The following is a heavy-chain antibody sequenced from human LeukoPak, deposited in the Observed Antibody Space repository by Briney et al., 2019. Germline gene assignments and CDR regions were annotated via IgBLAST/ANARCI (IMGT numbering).Heavy chain of an antibody. Sequence: PSETLSLTCTVSGGSISNIDYFWGWIRQPPGKGLEWIGYIFYSGSTYYNPSLKSRVSISVDTSKNQFSLKLTSVTAADTAVYYCARGALRSELDYWGQGTLVTVSS. V-gene: IGHV4-31*03. CDR3: ARGALRSELDY. J-gene: IGHJ4*02. CDR2: IFYSGST. D-gene: IGHD4-17*01. CDR1: GGSISNIDYF.